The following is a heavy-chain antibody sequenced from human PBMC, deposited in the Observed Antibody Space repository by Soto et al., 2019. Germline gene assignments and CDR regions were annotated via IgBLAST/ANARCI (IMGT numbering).Heavy chain of an antibody. CDR2: ITGSGGNT. J-gene: IGHJ3*02. CDR3: AKGGRIPMVRGGPSPWDAFDI. Sequence: GGSLRLSCAASGFSFSRYPMTWVRQAPGKGLEWVSSITGSGGNTYYGDSVKGRFTISRDNSKNTLYLQMNSLRAEDTAVYYCAKGGRIPMVRGGPSPWDAFDIWGQGTMVTVSS. D-gene: IGHD3-10*01. V-gene: IGHV3-23*01. CDR1: GFSFSRYP.